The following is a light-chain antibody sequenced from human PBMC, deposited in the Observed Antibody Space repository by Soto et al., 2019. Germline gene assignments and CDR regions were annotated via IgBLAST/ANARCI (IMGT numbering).Light chain of an antibody. CDR1: QSVSTA. V-gene: IGKV3-15*01. CDR3: QQYMFWPPSYT. Sequence: IVMTQSPATMSVSPGETVNIYCRASQSVSTAVAWYQQRSGQTPRLLIYRASSRATGVPTRFSGSGSATEFTRTIRSLQTDDFAVYYWQQYMFWPPSYTFGQGTQLEIK. CDR2: RAS. J-gene: IGKJ2*01.